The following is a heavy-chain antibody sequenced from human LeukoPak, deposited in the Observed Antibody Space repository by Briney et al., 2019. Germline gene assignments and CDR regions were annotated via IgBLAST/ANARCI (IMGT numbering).Heavy chain of an antibody. D-gene: IGHD2-2*01. V-gene: IGHV1-69*06. CDR3: ARVACSSTSCGYDAFDI. J-gene: IGHJ3*02. Sequence: SVKVSCKASGGTFSSYAISWVRQAPGQGLEWMGGIIPIFGTANYAQKFQGRVTITADKSTSTAYMELSSLRSEDTAVYYCARVACSSTSCGYDAFDIWGQGTMVTVSS. CDR2: IIPIFGTA. CDR1: GGTFSSYA.